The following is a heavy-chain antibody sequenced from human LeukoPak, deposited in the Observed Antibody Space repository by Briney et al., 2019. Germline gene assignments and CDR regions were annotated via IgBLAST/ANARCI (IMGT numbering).Heavy chain of an antibody. Sequence: PSETLSLTCAVYGGSFSGYYWSWIRQPPGKGLEWIGSIYYSGSTYYNPSLKSRVTISVDTSKNQFSLKLSSVTAADTAVYYCHYDSSGYYQLIDDAFDIWGQGTMVTVSS. V-gene: IGHV4-34*01. CDR2: IYYSGST. CDR1: GGSFSGYY. CDR3: HYDSSGYYQLIDDAFDI. D-gene: IGHD3-22*01. J-gene: IGHJ3*02.